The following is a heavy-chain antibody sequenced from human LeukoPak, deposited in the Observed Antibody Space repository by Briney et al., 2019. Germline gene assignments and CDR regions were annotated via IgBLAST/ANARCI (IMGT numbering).Heavy chain of an antibody. J-gene: IGHJ4*02. CDR3: ARFLRFLEWPLDY. D-gene: IGHD3-3*01. V-gene: IGHV3-7*01. CDR1: GFTFSSYW. CDR2: IKQDGSEK. Sequence: GGSLRLSCAASGFTFSSYWMSWVRQAPGKGLEWVANIKQDGSEKYYVDSVKGRFTISRDNAKDSLYLQMNSLRAEDTAVYYCARFLRFLEWPLDYWGQGTLVIVSS.